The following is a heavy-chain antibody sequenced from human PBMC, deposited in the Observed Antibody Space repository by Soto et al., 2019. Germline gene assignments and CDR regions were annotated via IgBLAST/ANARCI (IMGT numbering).Heavy chain of an antibody. V-gene: IGHV4-59*08. CDR3: ARHEGYCSGGSCYISTVDY. D-gene: IGHD2-15*01. CDR2: IYYSENT. CDR1: GGSISSYY. Sequence: LETMSLTWTVSGGSISSYYWSWIRQPPGKGLEWIGYIYYSENTYYNPSLKSRVTISVDTSKNQFALKLSSVTAADTAVYYCARHEGYCSGGSCYISTVDYWGQGTLVTVSS. J-gene: IGHJ4*02.